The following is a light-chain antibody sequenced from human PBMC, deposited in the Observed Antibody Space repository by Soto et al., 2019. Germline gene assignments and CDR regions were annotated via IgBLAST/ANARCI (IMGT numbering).Light chain of an antibody. CDR2: WAS. CDR3: QQYYSTPLT. Sequence: DIVMTQSPDSLGVSLCERATINCKSSQSVLYSPNNKNYLAWYQQKPGQPPKLLIYWASTRESGAPDRFSGSGSETDFTLTISSLQAEDVAVYYCQQYYSTPLTFGGGTKVDIK. CDR1: QSVLYSPNNKNY. J-gene: IGKJ4*01. V-gene: IGKV4-1*01.